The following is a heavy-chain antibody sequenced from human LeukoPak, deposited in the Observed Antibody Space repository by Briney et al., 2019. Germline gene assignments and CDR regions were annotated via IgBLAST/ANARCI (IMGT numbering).Heavy chain of an antibody. CDR3: ARFIVVVPAAIRYYYYGMDV. D-gene: IGHD2-2*02. Sequence: GGSLRLSCAASGFDFSGAYMNWVRQAPGKGLEWVSSISSSSSYIYYADSVKGRFTISRDNAKNSLYLQMNSLRAEDTAVYYCARFIVVVPAAIRYYYYGMDVWGQGTTVTVSS. CDR1: GFDFSGAY. V-gene: IGHV3-21*01. J-gene: IGHJ6*02. CDR2: ISSSSSYI.